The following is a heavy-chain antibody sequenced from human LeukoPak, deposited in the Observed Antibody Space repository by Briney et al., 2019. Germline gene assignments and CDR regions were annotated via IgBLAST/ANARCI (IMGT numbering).Heavy chain of an antibody. CDR1: RFTFSSYG. CDR3: ARKAGYYYGSGDY. V-gene: IGHV3-23*01. D-gene: IGHD3-10*01. Sequence: GGSLRLSCAASRFTFSSYGMSWVRQAPGKGLEWVSAISNSGGSTYYADSVKGRFTISRDNSKDTLYLQMNSLRAEDTAVYYCARKAGYYYGSGDYWGQGTLVTVSS. J-gene: IGHJ4*02. CDR2: ISNSGGST.